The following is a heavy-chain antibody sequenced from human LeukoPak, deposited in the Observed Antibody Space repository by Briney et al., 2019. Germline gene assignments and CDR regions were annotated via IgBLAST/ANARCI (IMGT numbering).Heavy chain of an antibody. J-gene: IGHJ4*02. V-gene: IGHV3-23*01. CDR2: VSGSGGST. CDR1: GFTFSSYA. CDR3: AKDRRYYDFWSGYYFGDVFDY. D-gene: IGHD3-3*01. Sequence: AGGSLRLSCAASGFTFSSYAMSWVRQAPGKGLEWVSAVSGSGGSTYYADSVKGRFTISRDNSKNTLYLQMNSLRAEDTAVYYCAKDRRYYDFWSGYYFGDVFDYWGQGALVTVSS.